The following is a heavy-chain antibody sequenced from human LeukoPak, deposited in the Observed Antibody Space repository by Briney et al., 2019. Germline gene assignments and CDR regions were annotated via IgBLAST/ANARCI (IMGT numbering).Heavy chain of an antibody. CDR2: IYSGGST. D-gene: IGHD5-12*01. Sequence: PGGSLRLSCAASGFTVSSNYMSWVRQAPGKGLEWVSVIYSGGSTYYADSVKGRFTISRDNSKNSLYLQMNSLRTEDTALYYCAKDNGVATIRGYFDYWGQGTLVTVSS. V-gene: IGHV3-53*05. CDR3: AKDNGVATIRGYFDY. J-gene: IGHJ4*02. CDR1: GFTVSSNY.